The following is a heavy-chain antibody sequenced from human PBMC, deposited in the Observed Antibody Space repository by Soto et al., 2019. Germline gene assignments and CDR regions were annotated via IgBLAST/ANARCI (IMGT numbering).Heavy chain of an antibody. D-gene: IGHD6-19*01. Sequence: GGSLRLSCTTSGFTFGDYAMSWFRQAPGKGLEWVGLIRSNSYGGTREYAASVKGRFTISRDDTTKIAYLEMNSLKTEDTGLYYCSRSYRYSSGWRFDYWGLGTLVTVSS. V-gene: IGHV3-49*03. CDR3: SRSYRYSSGWRFDY. J-gene: IGHJ4*02. CDR2: IRSNSYGGTR. CDR1: GFTFGDYA.